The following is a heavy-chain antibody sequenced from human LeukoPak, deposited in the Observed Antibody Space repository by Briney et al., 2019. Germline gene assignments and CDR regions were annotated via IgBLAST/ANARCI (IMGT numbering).Heavy chain of an antibody. D-gene: IGHD2-15*01. CDR3: AKVLGGYCSGGSCYEDYYYYYMDV. V-gene: IGHV3-30*02. CDR2: IRYDGSNK. Sequence: GGSLRLSCAASGFTFSSYGMHWVRQAPGKGLEWVAFIRYDGSNKHYADSVKGRFTISRDNSKNTLYLQMNSLRAEDTAVYYCAKVLGGYCSGGSCYEDYYYYYMDVWGKGTTVTVSS. CDR1: GFTFSSYG. J-gene: IGHJ6*03.